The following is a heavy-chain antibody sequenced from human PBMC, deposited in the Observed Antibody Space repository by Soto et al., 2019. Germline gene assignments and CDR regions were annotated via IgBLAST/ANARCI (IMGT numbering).Heavy chain of an antibody. Sequence: GGSLRLSCAAPGFIFSSSWMSWVRQAPGKEAEWVACINQDGSAKYYVDSVNGRFTISRDNAKNSLYLQMNSLRAEDTAVYYCARERGPNTNDSWGQG. CDR3: ARERGPNTNDS. CDR2: INQDGSAK. CDR1: GFIFSSSW. D-gene: IGHD7-27*01. J-gene: IGHJ4*02. V-gene: IGHV3-7*03.